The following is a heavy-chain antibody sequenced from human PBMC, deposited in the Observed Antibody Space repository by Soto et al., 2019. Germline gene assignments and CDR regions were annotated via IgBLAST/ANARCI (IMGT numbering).Heavy chain of an antibody. V-gene: IGHV3-30*18. CDR3: ANPSGYYFGLGSHDEASDM. J-gene: IGHJ6*01. D-gene: IGHD3-10*01. Sequence: QVQLVESGGGVVQPGRSLRLSCAASGFMFSGFGMHWVRQAPGKGLQWVAGISKDGSKKYYADSVKGRFTISRDNSKKTLSLQMNSLRPEDTAAYYCANPSGYYFGLGSHDEASDMWGQGTVVNV. CDR2: ISKDGSKK. CDR1: GFMFSGFG.